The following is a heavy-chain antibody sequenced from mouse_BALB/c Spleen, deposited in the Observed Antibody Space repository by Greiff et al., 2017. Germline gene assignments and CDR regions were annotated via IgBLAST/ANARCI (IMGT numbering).Heavy chain of an antibody. V-gene: IGHV1-61*01. Sequence: QVLLQQPGAELVRPGASVKLSCTASGYTFTSYWMNWVKQRPGQGLEWIGMIDPSDSETHYTQMFKDKATLTVDQSSSTAYMQLSSLTSEDSAIYDCARGYIDVWGEGTTVTVSS. CDR1: GYTFTSYW. CDR3: ARGYIDV. CDR2: IDPSDSET. J-gene: IGHJ1*01.